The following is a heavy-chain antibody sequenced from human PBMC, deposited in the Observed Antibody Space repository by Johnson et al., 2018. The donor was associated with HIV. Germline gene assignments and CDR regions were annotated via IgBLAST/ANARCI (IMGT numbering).Heavy chain of an antibody. CDR3: ATRDPTYRPGAFDL. CDR2: ISSSGSTI. J-gene: IGHJ3*01. CDR1: GFTFSDYY. Sequence: QVQLVESGGGLVKPGGSLRLSCAGSGFTFSDYYMSWIRQAPGKGLEWVSYISSSGSTIYYAASVKGRFTISRDTSKNTLYLQMNSLRAEDTAVYYCATRDPTYRPGAFDLWGQGTMVTVSS. V-gene: IGHV3-11*04. D-gene: IGHD1-14*01.